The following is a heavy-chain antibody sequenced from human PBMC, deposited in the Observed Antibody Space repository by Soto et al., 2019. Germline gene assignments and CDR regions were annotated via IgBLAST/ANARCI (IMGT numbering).Heavy chain of an antibody. CDR2: IKSKTDGGTT. V-gene: IGHV3-15*07. CDR1: GFTFSNAW. J-gene: IGHJ6*02. D-gene: IGHD4-4*01. CDR3: TTCTVIHYYYYGMDV. Sequence: PGGSLRLSCAASGFTFSNAWMNWVRQAPGKGLEWVGRIKSKTDGGTTDYAAPVKGRFTISRDDSKNTLYLQMNSLKTEDTAVYYCTTCTVIHYYYYGMDVWGQGTTVTVSS.